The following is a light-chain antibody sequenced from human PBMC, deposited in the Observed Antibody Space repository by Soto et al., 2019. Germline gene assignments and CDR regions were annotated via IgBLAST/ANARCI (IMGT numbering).Light chain of an antibody. Sequence: QSVLTQPPSVSGAPGQRVTISCTGSSSNIGAGYDVHWYQQLPGTAPKLLIYGNSNRPSGVPDRFSGSKSGTSASLAITGRQAEDEADYYCQSYASSLSVVFGGGTKRTVL. CDR2: GNS. V-gene: IGLV1-40*01. J-gene: IGLJ2*01. CDR3: QSYASSLSVV. CDR1: SSNIGAGYD.